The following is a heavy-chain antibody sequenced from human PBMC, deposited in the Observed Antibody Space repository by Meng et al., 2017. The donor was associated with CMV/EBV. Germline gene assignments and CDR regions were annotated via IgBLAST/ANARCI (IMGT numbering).Heavy chain of an antibody. V-gene: IGHV3-33*06. J-gene: IGHJ5*02. D-gene: IGHD6-6*01. Sequence: GESLKISCAASGFTFSNYSMHWVRQAPGKGLEWVAVIWYDGSDKYYADSVKGRFTISRDNSKNTLYLQTNSLRAEDTAVYYCAKDRSSSVSSWFDPWGQGTLVTVSS. CDR1: GFTFSNYS. CDR3: AKDRSSSVSSWFDP. CDR2: IWYDGSDK.